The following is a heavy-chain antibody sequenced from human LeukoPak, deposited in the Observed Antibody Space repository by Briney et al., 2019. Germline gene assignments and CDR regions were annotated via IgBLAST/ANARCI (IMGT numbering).Heavy chain of an antibody. J-gene: IGHJ3*02. CDR2: ISAYNGDT. V-gene: IGHV1-18*01. Sequence: GSVKVSCKASGYTFANYGLIWVRQAPGQGLEWMGWISAYNGDTNYEQKVQGRVTMTTDTSTSTAYMELRSLTSDDTAIYYCARSYDYVWGSHHDNAFGIWGQGTMVTVSS. D-gene: IGHD3-16*01. CDR1: GYTFANYG. CDR3: ARSYDYVWGSHHDNAFGI.